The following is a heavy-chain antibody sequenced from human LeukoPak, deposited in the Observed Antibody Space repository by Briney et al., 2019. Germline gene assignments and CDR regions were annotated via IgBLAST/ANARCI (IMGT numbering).Heavy chain of an antibody. V-gene: IGHV4-39*01. CDR2: IYYSGST. Sequence: SETLSLTCTVSGGSISSSIYYWGWIRQPPGKGLEWIGSIYYSGSTYYNPSLKSRVTISVDTSKNQFSLKLSSVTAADTAVYYCARQPYCSGGSCYSGLYYYGMDVWGQGTTVTVSS. J-gene: IGHJ6*02. CDR3: ARQPYCSGGSCYSGLYYYGMDV. CDR1: GGSISSSIYY. D-gene: IGHD2-15*01.